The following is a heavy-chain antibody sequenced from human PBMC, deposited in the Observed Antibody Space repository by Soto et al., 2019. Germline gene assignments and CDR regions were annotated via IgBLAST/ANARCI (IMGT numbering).Heavy chain of an antibody. Sequence: PSETLSLTCTVSGVSVSSGSFYWAWIRQPPGKGLEWIGFGSYSGTTNYKPSLKSRVTISVDTSRSQISLKVSSLTAADTAVYYCARGEGYYDYVWGSYRPSPPNIWGQGTLVTVSS. CDR3: ARGEGYYDYVWGSYRPSPPNI. V-gene: IGHV4-61*01. CDR2: GSYSGTT. D-gene: IGHD3-16*02. CDR1: GVSVSSGSFY. J-gene: IGHJ4*02.